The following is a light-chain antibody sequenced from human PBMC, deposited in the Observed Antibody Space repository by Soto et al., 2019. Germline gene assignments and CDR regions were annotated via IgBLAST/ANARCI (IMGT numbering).Light chain of an antibody. CDR1: QGVNTR. V-gene: IGKV3-11*01. CDR2: LTS. CDR3: HQRQSWPRT. J-gene: IGKJ1*01. Sequence: EIVLTQSTATLSSVPGDRVTLSCRASQGVNTRLAWYQHRPGQAPRLLIYLTSNRAAGIPARFSGSGSGTDFTLTISDVQPEDFAIYYCHQRQSWPRTFGQGTMVDIK.